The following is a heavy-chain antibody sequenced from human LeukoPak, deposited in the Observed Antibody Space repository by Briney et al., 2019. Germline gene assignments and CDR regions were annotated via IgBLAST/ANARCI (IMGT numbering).Heavy chain of an antibody. Sequence: SETLSLTCAVSGGSISGSNWWSWVRPPPGKGLEWIGEIYHSGSTNYNPSLKSRVSISVDKSKNQFSLKLSSVTAADTAVYYCATTAAAGTVRYFQHWGQGTLVTVSS. J-gene: IGHJ1*01. V-gene: IGHV4-4*02. CDR1: GGSISGSNW. CDR2: IYHSGST. CDR3: ATTAAAGTVRYFQH. D-gene: IGHD6-13*01.